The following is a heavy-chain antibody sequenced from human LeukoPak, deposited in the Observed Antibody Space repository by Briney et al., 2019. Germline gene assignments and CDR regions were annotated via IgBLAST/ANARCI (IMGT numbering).Heavy chain of an antibody. J-gene: IGHJ4*02. V-gene: IGHV4-59*01. CDR2: IYYTGST. CDR3: ARELCSTTTCYFDY. Sequence: SETLSLTRSVSGGSISSYYWSWIRQPPGKGLEWIGYIYYTGSTNYNPSLKSRVTISLDTSKNQFSLKLNSVTAADTAVYYCARELCSTTTCYFDYWGQGTLVTVSS. CDR1: GGSISSYY. D-gene: IGHD2-2*01.